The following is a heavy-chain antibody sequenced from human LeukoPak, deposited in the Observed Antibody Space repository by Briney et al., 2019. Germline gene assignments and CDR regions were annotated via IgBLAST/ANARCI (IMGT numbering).Heavy chain of an antibody. CDR1: GFTFSSYG. Sequence: GGSLRLSCAASGFTFSSYGMHWVRQAPGKGLEWVAFIRYDESNEYYADSVKGRLTIARDNSKNTLYLRMNSLRPEDTAVHYCAKDSSKWAFDYWGQGTLVTVSS. CDR3: AKDSSKWAFDY. V-gene: IGHV3-30*02. CDR2: IRYDESNE. D-gene: IGHD1-26*01. J-gene: IGHJ4*02.